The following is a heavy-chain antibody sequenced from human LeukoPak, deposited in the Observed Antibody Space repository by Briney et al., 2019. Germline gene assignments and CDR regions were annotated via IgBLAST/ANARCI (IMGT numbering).Heavy chain of an antibody. D-gene: IGHD1-26*01. CDR3: ARAASRGSSELGPYYFDY. V-gene: IGHV1-46*01. J-gene: IGHJ4*02. Sequence: ASVKVSCKASGYTFTSYYMHWVRQAPGQGLEWMGIINPSGGSTSYAQKFQGRVTMTRDTSTSTVYMELSSLRSEDTAVYYCARAASRGSSELGPYYFDYWGQGALVTVSS. CDR1: GYTFTSYY. CDR2: INPSGGST.